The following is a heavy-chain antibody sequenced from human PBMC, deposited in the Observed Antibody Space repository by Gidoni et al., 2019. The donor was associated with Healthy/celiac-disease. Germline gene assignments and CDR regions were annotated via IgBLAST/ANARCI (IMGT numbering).Heavy chain of an antibody. D-gene: IGHD3-10*01. J-gene: IGHJ5*02. CDR3: ARHPLHYYGSGSYFDP. CDR2: IYYSGST. Sequence: QLQLQESGPGLVKPSETLSLTCTVSGGSISSSSYYWGWIRQPPGKGLEWIGSIYYSGSTYYNPSLKSRVTISVDTSKNQFSLKLSSVTAADTAVYYCARHPLHYYGSGSYFDPWGQGTLVTVSS. V-gene: IGHV4-39*01. CDR1: GGSISSSSYY.